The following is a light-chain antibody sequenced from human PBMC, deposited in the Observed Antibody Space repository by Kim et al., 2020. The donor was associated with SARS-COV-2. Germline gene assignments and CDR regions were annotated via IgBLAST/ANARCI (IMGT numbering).Light chain of an antibody. Sequence: ASVGARVTITCLASESISPWLAWYQQKPRTAPKALIYRASFLERGVPPRFSGSGSGTEFTLTINSLQPEDFAIYYCQQYSSSPPTFGQGTKVDIK. J-gene: IGKJ1*01. CDR3: QQYSSSPPT. CDR2: RAS. V-gene: IGKV1-5*03. CDR1: ESISPW.